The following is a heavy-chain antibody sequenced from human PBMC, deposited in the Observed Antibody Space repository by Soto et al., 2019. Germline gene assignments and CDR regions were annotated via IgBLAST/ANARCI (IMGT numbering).Heavy chain of an antibody. V-gene: IGHV3-33*01. CDR1: GFTFSSFG. Sequence: QVQLVESGGGVVQSGRSPRLSCAASGFTFSSFGMHLVRQAPGKGLEWVALIWHDGTFTHYADSVKGRFTISRDNSKNMLYLQMNSLRADDTAVYYCSRDRHFRGGPDDIWGQGTMVTVSS. CDR3: SRDRHFRGGPDDI. D-gene: IGHD3-3*02. J-gene: IGHJ3*02. CDR2: IWHDGTFT.